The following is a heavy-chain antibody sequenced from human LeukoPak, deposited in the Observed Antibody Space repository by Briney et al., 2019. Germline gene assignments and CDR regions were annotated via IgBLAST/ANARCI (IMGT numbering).Heavy chain of an antibody. CDR2: INPNSGGT. J-gene: IGHJ4*02. CDR3: ARGSRRDFWSGYSYFDY. Sequence: GASVKVSCKASGYTFTGYYMHWVRQAPGQGLEWMGWINPNSGGTNYAQKFQGRVTMTRDTSISTAYMELSRVRSDDSAVYYCARGSRRDFWSGYSYFDYWGQGTLVTVSS. D-gene: IGHD3-3*01. CDR1: GYTFTGYY. V-gene: IGHV1-2*02.